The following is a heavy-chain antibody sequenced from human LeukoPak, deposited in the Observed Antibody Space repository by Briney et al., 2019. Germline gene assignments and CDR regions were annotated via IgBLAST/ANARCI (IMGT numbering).Heavy chain of an antibody. CDR2: ISGSGGST. D-gene: IGHD5-18*01. CDR3: AKDSGYSYGYCDY. V-gene: IGHV3-23*01. J-gene: IGHJ4*02. CDR1: GFTFSSYA. Sequence: PGGSLRLSCAVSGFTFSSYAMSWVRQAPGKGLEWVSAISGSGGSTYYADSVKGRFTISRDNSKNTLYLQMNSLRAEDTAVYYCAKDSGYSYGYCDYWGQGTLVTVSS.